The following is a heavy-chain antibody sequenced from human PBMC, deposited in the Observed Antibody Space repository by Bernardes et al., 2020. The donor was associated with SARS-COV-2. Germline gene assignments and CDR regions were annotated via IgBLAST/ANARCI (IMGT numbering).Heavy chain of an antibody. CDR1: GFTFRNYA. CDR3: AKNPPYTDGWYRWFDP. CDR2: IRGSTTLT. D-gene: IGHD6-19*01. Sequence: SLRLSCVASGFTFRNYAMSWVRQAPGKGLDWVAGIRGSTTLTYYADSVKGRFTISRDNSRNTLYLQMNSLSVEDTAVYYCAKNPPYTDGWYRWFDPWGQGTLVTVSS. V-gene: IGHV3-23*01. J-gene: IGHJ5*02.